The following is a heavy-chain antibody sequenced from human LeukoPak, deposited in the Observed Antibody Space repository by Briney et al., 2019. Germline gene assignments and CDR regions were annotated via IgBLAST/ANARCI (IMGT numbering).Heavy chain of an antibody. CDR2: IIPIFGTA. D-gene: IGHD5-24*01. CDR3: ASRLDGAFDI. J-gene: IGHJ3*02. V-gene: IGHV1-69*05. CDR1: GGTFSSYA. Sequence: SVKVSYKASGGTFSSYAISWVRQAPGQGLEWMGGIIPIFGTANYAQKFQGRVTITTDESTSTAYMELSSLRSEDTAVYYCASRLDGAFDIWGQGTMVTVSS.